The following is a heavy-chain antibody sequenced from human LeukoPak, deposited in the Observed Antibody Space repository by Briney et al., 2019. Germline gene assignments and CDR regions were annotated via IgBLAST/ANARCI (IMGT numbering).Heavy chain of an antibody. CDR3: ARGYHYDSSGPFDY. J-gene: IGHJ4*02. CDR1: GFTFSNHA. CDR2: ISFDGSNK. V-gene: IGHV3-30*04. Sequence: PGGSLRLSCAASGFTFSNHAMHWVRQAPGQGLEWVEVISFDGSNKYYADSVKGRFTVSRDNSKNTLYLQMNSLRAEDTAVYYCARGYHYDSSGPFDYWGQGTLVTVSS. D-gene: IGHD3-22*01.